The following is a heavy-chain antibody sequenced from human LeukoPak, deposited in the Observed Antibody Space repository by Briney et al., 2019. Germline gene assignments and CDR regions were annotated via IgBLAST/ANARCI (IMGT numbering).Heavy chain of an antibody. CDR2: ISSSSSTI. CDR1: GFTFSSYS. Sequence: PGGSLRLSCAASGFTFSSYSMNWVRQAPGKGLEWVSYISSSSSTIYYADSVKGRFTISRDNAKNSLYLQMNSLRAEDTAVYYCARLRTTVTSPFDYWGQGTLVTVSS. D-gene: IGHD4-17*01. J-gene: IGHJ4*02. V-gene: IGHV3-48*01. CDR3: ARLRTTVTSPFDY.